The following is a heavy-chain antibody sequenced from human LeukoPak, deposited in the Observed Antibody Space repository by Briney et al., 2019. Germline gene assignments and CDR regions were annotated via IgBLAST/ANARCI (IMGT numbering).Heavy chain of an antibody. J-gene: IGHJ4*02. V-gene: IGHV3-23*01. Sequence: PGGSLRLSCAASGFAFSNYAMSWVRQAPGRGLEWVSALSGTGDRTYYADSVKGRFTISRDNSKNTLSLQMNSLRAEDTAVYYCARVYPDVDFWSGYYLLDSWGQGTLVTVSS. CDR3: ARVYPDVDFWSGYYLLDS. CDR2: LSGTGDRT. CDR1: GFAFSNYA. D-gene: IGHD3-3*01.